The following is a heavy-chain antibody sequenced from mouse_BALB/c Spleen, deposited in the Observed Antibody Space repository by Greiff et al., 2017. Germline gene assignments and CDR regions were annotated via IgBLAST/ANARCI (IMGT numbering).Heavy chain of an antibody. CDR3: ARRYREFWYFDV. CDR1: GFTFSSYA. Sequence: EVKLVESGGGLVKPGGSLKLSCAASGFTFSSYAMSWVRQTPEKRLEWVASISSGGSTYYPDSVKGRFSISRDNARNILYLQMSSLRSEDTAMYYCARRYREFWYFDVWGAGTTVTVSS. D-gene: IGHD3-1*01. J-gene: IGHJ1*01. V-gene: IGHV5-6-5*01. CDR2: ISSGGST.